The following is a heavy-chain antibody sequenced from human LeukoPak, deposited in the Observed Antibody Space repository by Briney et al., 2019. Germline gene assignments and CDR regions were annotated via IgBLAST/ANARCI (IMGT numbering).Heavy chain of an antibody. CDR2: TRYDGSNK. CDR1: GFTFSSYG. CDR3: AKDRSVGSLGYSSSWYLGY. D-gene: IGHD6-13*01. V-gene: IGHV3-30*02. Sequence: GGSLRLSCAASGFTFSSYGMHWVRQAPGKGLEWVAFTRYDGSNKYYADSVKGRFTISRDNSKNTLYLQMNSLRAEDTAVYYCAKDRSVGSLGYSSSWYLGYWGQGTLVTVSS. J-gene: IGHJ4*02.